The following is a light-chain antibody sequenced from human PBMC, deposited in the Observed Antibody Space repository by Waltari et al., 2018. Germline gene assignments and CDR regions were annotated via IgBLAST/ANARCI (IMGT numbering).Light chain of an antibody. V-gene: IGLV3-21*03. CDR2: DDS. CDR1: NIGSKS. J-gene: IGLJ1*01. CDR3: QVWDSSSDHHYV. Sequence: SYVLTQPPSVSVAPGKTARITCGGNNIGSKSVHWYQQKPGQAPVLVVYDDSDRPSGIPERFAGANSGNTATLTISRVEAGDEADYYCQVWDSSSDHHYVFGTGTKVTVL.